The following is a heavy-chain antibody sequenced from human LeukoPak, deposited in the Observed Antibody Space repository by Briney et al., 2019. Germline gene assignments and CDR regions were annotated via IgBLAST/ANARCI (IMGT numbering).Heavy chain of an antibody. CDR2: IYTSGST. V-gene: IGHV4-4*07. D-gene: IGHD5-12*01. CDR1: GGSISSYY. J-gene: IGHJ6*03. CDR3: ARDGGGYSGYHNYYYYMDV. Sequence: SETLSLTCTVSGGSISSYYWSWIRQPAGKGLEWIGRIYTSGSTNYNPSLKRRVTISVEESKNQFSLKLSSVTAADTAVYYRARDGGGYSGYHNYYYYMDVWGKGTTVTVSS.